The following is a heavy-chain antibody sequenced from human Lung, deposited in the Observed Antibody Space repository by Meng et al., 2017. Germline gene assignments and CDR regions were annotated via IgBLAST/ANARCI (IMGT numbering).Heavy chain of an antibody. Sequence: QGEVQQWGAGLVTLSVTLSLTCVVSGGSFSDYYWSWIRQPPGKGLEWIGEINHSGSTNYNPSLESRATISVDTSQNNLSLKLSSVTAADSAVYYCARGPTTMAHDFDYWGQGTLVTVSS. CDR1: GGSFSDYY. CDR2: INHSGST. J-gene: IGHJ4*02. CDR3: ARGPTTMAHDFDY. D-gene: IGHD4-11*01. V-gene: IGHV4-34*01.